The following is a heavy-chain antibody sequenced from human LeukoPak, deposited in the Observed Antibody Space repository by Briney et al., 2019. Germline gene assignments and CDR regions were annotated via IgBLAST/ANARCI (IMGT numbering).Heavy chain of an antibody. J-gene: IGHJ6*02. V-gene: IGHV3-11*01. CDR3: ARDRGALRYFDWLPYYYYGMDV. Sequence: PGGSLRLSCAASGFTFSDYYMSWTRQAPGKGLEWVSYISSIGSTIYYADSVEGRFTISRDNAKNSLYRQMNSLRAEDTAVYYCARDRGALRYFDWLPYYYYGMDVWGQGTTVTVSS. CDR1: GFTFSDYY. CDR2: ISSIGSTI. D-gene: IGHD3-9*01.